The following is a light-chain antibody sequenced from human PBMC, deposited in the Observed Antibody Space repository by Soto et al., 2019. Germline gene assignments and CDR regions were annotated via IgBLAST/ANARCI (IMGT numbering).Light chain of an antibody. J-gene: IGLJ1*01. Sequence: QSALTQPASVSGSPGQSITISCTGSSSDVGGNKYVSWYQQYPGKAPKLMICDVSNRPSGVSNRFSGSKSGNTASLTISGLQAEDEADYYCSAFTGTTYVFGTGNKV. CDR2: DVS. CDR1: SSDVGGNKY. V-gene: IGLV2-14*01. CDR3: SAFTGTTYV.